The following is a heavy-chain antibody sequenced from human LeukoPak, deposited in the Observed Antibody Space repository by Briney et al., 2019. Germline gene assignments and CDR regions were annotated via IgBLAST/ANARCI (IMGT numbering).Heavy chain of an antibody. V-gene: IGHV3-30*04. CDR2: ISYDGSNK. Sequence: GGSLRLSCAASGFTFSSYAMHWVRQAPGKGLEWVAVISYDGSNKYYADSVKGRFTISRDSSKNTLYLQMNSLRAEDTAVYYCARDSSSGSAAFDYWGEGNLVTVSS. D-gene: IGHD6-19*01. J-gene: IGHJ4*02. CDR3: ARDSSSGSAAFDY. CDR1: GFTFSSYA.